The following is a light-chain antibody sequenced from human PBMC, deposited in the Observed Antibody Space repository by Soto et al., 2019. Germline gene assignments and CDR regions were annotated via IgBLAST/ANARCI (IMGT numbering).Light chain of an antibody. CDR1: QSIGSS. Sequence: DLEMTLSPSSLLPSVGNRGTITGRASQSIGSSLKWYQQKSGKAPKLLIDTASSLQSGVPSRFSGSGSGTDFTLTINSLQSEDFASYYCQQTYSTPQTFGQGTKVDI. CDR3: QQTYSTPQT. V-gene: IGKV1-39*01. CDR2: TAS. J-gene: IGKJ1*01.